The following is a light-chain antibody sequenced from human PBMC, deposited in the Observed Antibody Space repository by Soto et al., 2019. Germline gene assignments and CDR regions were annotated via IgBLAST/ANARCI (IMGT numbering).Light chain of an antibody. CDR1: NSNIGNNY. Sequence: QAVVTQPPSGSAAPGQKVTISCAGTNSNIGNNYVSWYQQLPGTAPKLVIYENNKRPSGIPDRFSGSKSGTSATLGITGLQTGDEADYYCGTWDSSLTTGVFGGGTKLTV. J-gene: IGLJ2*01. V-gene: IGLV1-51*02. CDR2: ENN. CDR3: GTWDSSLTTGV.